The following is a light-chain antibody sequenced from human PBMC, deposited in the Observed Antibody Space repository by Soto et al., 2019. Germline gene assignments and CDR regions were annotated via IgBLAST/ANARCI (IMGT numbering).Light chain of an antibody. CDR2: GVF. J-gene: IGKJ4*01. V-gene: IGKV3D-15*01. Sequence: EIVMTQSPVTLSVSPGESATLSCRASQYIGNNLAWYQKKPGQAPRLLIYGVFTRATGIPARFRGSGSGTEFTLTSISLQSEDFEFYHCHQYNSWPLTVGGGTKVEIK. CDR1: QYIGNN. CDR3: HQYNSWPLT.